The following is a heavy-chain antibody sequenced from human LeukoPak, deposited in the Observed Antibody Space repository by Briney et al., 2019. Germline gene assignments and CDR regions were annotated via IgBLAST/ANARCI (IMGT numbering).Heavy chain of an antibody. CDR2: FDPEDGET. Sequence: GASVKVSCKVSGYTLTELSMHWVRQAPGKGLEWMGGFDPEDGETIYAQKFQGRVTMTEDTSTDTAYMELSSLRSEDTAVYYCATRRRRVDFWSGYSPSLDYWGQGTLVTVSS. D-gene: IGHD3-3*01. CDR3: ATRRRRVDFWSGYSPSLDY. CDR1: GYTLTELS. V-gene: IGHV1-24*01. J-gene: IGHJ4*02.